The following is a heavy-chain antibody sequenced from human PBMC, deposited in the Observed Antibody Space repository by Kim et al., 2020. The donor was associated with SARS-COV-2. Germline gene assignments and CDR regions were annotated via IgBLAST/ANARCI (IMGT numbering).Heavy chain of an antibody. CDR1: GFTFSSYW. Sequence: GGSLRLSCAASGFTFSSYWMSWVRQAPGKGLEWVANIKQDGSEKYYVDSVKGRLTISRDNAKNSLYLQMNSLRAEDTAVYYCARDVVSSGYYPEYFQHWGQGTRVTVSS. J-gene: IGHJ1*01. CDR3: ARDVVSSGYYPEYFQH. D-gene: IGHD3-22*01. V-gene: IGHV3-7*01. CDR2: IKQDGSEK.